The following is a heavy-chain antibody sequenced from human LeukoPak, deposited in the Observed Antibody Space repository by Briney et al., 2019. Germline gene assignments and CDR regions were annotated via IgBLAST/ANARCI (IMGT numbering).Heavy chain of an antibody. Sequence: GASVKVSCKASGYTFTSYGISWVRQAPGQGLEWMGGIIPIFGTANYAQKFQGRVTITADESTSTAYMELSSLRSEDTAVYYCASRSFCSSTSCSQIDYWGQGTLVTVSS. CDR2: IIPIFGTA. J-gene: IGHJ4*02. V-gene: IGHV1-69*13. D-gene: IGHD2-2*01. CDR1: GYTFTSYG. CDR3: ASRSFCSSTSCSQIDY.